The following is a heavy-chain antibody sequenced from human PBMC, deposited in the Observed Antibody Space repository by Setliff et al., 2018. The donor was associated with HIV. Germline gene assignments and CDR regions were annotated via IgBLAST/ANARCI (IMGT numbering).Heavy chain of an antibody. V-gene: IGHV4-39*01. D-gene: IGHD3-16*01. CDR2: VYYSGST. CDR3: ARPQGGGFDY. J-gene: IGHJ4*02. Sequence: SETLSLTCAVYGGSFSSFYWGWVRQPPGRGLEWIGSVYYSGSTYYNPSLKSRVTISVDTSKNQLSLKLTSMTAADTAVYYCARPQGGGFDYWGQGTLVTVSS. CDR1: GGSFSSFY.